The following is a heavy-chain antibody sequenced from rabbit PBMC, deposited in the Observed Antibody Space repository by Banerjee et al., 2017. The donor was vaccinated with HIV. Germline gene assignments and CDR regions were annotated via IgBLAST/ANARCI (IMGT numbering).Heavy chain of an antibody. D-gene: IGHD6-1*01. Sequence: QEQLVESGGGLVKPGASLTLTCTASGFTLSSYWMCWVRQAPGKGLEWIGCIYTASDGTCYANWAKGRFTISKPSSTTVTLQMTSLTAADTATYFCATNRGTGYIYAYGMDLWGPGTLVTVS. V-gene: IGHV1S45*01. CDR2: IYTASDGT. CDR1: GFTLSSYW. CDR3: ATNRGTGYIYAYGMDL. J-gene: IGHJ6*01.